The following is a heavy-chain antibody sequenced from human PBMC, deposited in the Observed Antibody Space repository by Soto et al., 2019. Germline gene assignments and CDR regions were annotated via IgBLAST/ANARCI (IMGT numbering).Heavy chain of an antibody. CDR2: IYPGDSDT. V-gene: IGHV5-51*01. J-gene: IGHJ6*02. CDR1: GYSFTSYW. Sequence: GESLKISCKGSGYSFTSYWIGWVRQMPGKGLEWMGIIYPGDSDTRYSPSFQGQVTISADKSISTAYLQWSSLKASDTAMYYCARERGIAAGGGYYYYYCGMDVWGQGTTVTVSS. CDR3: ARERGIAAGGGYYYYYCGMDV. D-gene: IGHD6-13*01.